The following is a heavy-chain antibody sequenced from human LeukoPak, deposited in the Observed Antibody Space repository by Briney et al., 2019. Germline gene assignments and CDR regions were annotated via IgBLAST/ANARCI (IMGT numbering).Heavy chain of an antibody. CDR1: GGSFSGYY. D-gene: IGHD2-2*01. CDR3: ARGAPLSLVVPAATYYYYYYMDV. V-gene: IGHV4-34*01. Sequence: SETLSLTCAVYGGSFSGYYWSWIRQPPGKGLEWIGEINHSGSTNYNPSLKSRVTISVDTSKNQFSLKLSSVTAADTAVYYCARGAPLSLVVPAATYYYYYYMDVWGKRTTVTVSS. J-gene: IGHJ6*03. CDR2: INHSGST.